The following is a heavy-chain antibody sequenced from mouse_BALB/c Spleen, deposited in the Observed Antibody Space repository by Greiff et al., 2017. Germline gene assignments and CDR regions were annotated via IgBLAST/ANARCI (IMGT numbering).Heavy chain of an antibody. CDR1: GYSFTDYN. D-gene: IGHD1-2*01. Sequence: EVHLVESGPELVKPGASVKVSCKASGYSFTDYNMYWVKQSHGKSLEWIGYIDPYNGGTSYNQKFKGKATLTVDKSSSTAFMHLNSLTSEDSAVYYCARGGPITTATRFAYWGQGTLVTVSA. J-gene: IGHJ3*01. V-gene: IGHV1S135*01. CDR3: ARGGPITTATRFAY. CDR2: IDPYNGGT.